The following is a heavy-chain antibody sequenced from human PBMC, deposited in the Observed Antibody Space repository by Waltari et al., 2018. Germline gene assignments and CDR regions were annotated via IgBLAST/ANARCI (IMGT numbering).Heavy chain of an antibody. J-gene: IGHJ4*02. CDR3: VRDTGYGDY. CDR2: MKQDGGLI. V-gene: IGHV3-7*01. Sequence: EVQLVESGGGLVQPGGSLRLSCAASGFTFSSYWVAWVRQAPGKGLAWLASMKQDGGLIYYVASVQGRFTISRDNTKNSLYLQMNSLRADDTAVYFCVRDTGYGDYWGQGTAVTVSS. CDR1: GFTFSSYW. D-gene: IGHD5-12*01.